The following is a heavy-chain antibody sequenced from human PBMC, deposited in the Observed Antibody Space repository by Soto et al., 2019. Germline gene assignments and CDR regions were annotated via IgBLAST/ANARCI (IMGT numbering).Heavy chain of an antibody. CDR2: INPNSGDT. J-gene: IGHJ4*02. CDR1: GYTFTGYY. CDR3: ARDPNRGGFDS. Sequence: QVQLMQSGAEVKKPGASVKVSCKASGYTFTGYYMHWVRQAPGQGLEWMGWINPNSGDTNYAQKFQGRVTMTRDTSISTAYMELSRLRSDDTAVYYCARDPNRGGFDSWGQGALVTVSA. V-gene: IGHV1-2*02.